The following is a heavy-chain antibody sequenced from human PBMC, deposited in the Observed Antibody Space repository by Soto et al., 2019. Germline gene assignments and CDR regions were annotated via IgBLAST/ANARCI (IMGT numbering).Heavy chain of an antibody. CDR2: IYNSVNT. J-gene: IGHJ4*02. CDR3: ARGPSGDKVDY. Sequence: QVQLQESGPGLVEPSQTLSLTCTVSGESISTGYYTWSWIRQPPGKDMELIGHIYNSVNTYTNPSLMRRVTISPDTSKNQFSLKLSSVTAADTAVYYCARGPSGDKVDYWGQGTLVTVSS. V-gene: IGHV4-30-4*01. D-gene: IGHD3-10*01. CDR1: GESISTGYYT.